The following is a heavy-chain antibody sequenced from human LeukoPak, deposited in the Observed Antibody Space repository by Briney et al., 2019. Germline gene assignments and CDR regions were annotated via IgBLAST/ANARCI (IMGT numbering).Heavy chain of an antibody. CDR3: ARDVASSGYYWD. CDR2: INPSGGSA. J-gene: IGHJ4*02. V-gene: IGHV1-46*01. CDR1: GYTFTSYY. Sequence: EASVKVSCKASGYTFTSYYMHWVRQAPGQGLEWMGIINPSGGSASYAQKFQGRVTMTRDTSTSTVYMEVSSLRSEDTAVYYCARDVASSGYYWDWGQGTLVTVSS. D-gene: IGHD3-22*01.